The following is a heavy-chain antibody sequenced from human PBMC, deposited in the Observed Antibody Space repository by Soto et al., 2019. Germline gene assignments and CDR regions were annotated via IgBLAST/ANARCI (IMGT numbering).Heavy chain of an antibody. V-gene: IGHV4-59*01. Sequence: PSATLSLTCTVSGGSITSSYWSWIRRPPGKGLEWIAYIYDTGISGYTPSTSYNPSLKSRVTMSVDTSKSQFSLKLTSVTAADPAVYYCARGEDAFFYDGLDVWGQGITVTVSS. CDR3: ARGEDAFFYDGLDV. CDR1: GGSITSSY. J-gene: IGHJ6*02. CDR2: IYDTGISGYTPST.